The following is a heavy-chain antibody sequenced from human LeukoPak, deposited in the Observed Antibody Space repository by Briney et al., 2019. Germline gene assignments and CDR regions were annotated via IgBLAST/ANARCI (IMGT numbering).Heavy chain of an antibody. D-gene: IGHD6-13*01. CDR3: ARDLGTIAAAGRRYFDY. CDR1: GYTFTSYG. J-gene: IGHJ4*02. CDR2: ISAYNGNT. Sequence: ASVKVSCKASGYTFTSYGISWVRQAPGQGLEWMGWISAYNGNTNYAQKLQGRVTMTTDTSTSTAYMELRSLRSDDTAVYYCARDLGTIAAAGRRYFDYWGQGTLVTVSS. V-gene: IGHV1-18*01.